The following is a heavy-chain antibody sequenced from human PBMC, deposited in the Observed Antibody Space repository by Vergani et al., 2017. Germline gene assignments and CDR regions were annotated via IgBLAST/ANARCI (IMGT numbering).Heavy chain of an antibody. Sequence: QLVESGGGLVQPGRSLRLSCAASGFTFDDYAMHWVRQAPGKGLEWVSAINWNSETITYADSVKGRFTISRDNAKNSLSLDMRSLRAEDTAVYYCVRDVRVSRTWGQGTLVAVSS. CDR3: VRDVRVSRT. CDR1: GFTFDDYA. J-gene: IGHJ3*01. CDR2: INWNSETI. V-gene: IGHV3-9*01.